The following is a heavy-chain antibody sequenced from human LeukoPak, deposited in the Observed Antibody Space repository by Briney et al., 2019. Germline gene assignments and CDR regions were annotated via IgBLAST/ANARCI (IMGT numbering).Heavy chain of an antibody. V-gene: IGHV3-48*01. D-gene: IGHD1-20*01. CDR3: ARMSYNWNPRDAFDI. Sequence: GGSLRPSCAASGFTFSSYSMNWVRQAPGKGLEWVSYISSSSSTIYYADSVKGRFTISRDNAKNSLYLQMNSLRAEDTAVYYCARMSYNWNPRDAFDIWGQGTMVTVSS. J-gene: IGHJ3*02. CDR2: ISSSSSTI. CDR1: GFTFSSYS.